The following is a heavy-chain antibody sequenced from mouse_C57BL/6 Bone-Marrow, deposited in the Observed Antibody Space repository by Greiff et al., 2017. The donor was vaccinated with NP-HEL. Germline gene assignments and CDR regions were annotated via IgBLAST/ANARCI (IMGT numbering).Heavy chain of an antibody. CDR2: IDPENGDT. CDR1: GFNIKDDY. V-gene: IGHV14-4*01. J-gene: IGHJ2*01. CDR3: TTTPFITMVVATDY. D-gene: IGHD1-1*01. Sequence: VQLQQSGAELVRPGASVKLSCTASGFNIKDDYMHWVKQRPEQGLEWIGWIDPENGDTEYASKFQGKATIKADTSSNTAYLQLSSLTSEDTAVYYCTTTPFITMVVATDYWGQGTTLTVSS.